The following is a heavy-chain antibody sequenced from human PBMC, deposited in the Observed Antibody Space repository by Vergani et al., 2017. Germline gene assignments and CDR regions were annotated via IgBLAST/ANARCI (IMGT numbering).Heavy chain of an antibody. CDR3: ARENGGNFYYYYMDV. J-gene: IGHJ6*03. CDR1: GGSISSYY. V-gene: IGHV4-59*01. D-gene: IGHD3-16*01. CDR2: IYDNGNT. Sequence: QVQLQESGPRLVKPSDILTLTCTVSGGSISSYYWNWIRQPPGKGLEWIGYIYDNGNTNYNPSLKSRVTISVDTSKKQFSLKLSSVTAADTAAYYCARENGGNFYYYYMDVWGKGTTVTVSS.